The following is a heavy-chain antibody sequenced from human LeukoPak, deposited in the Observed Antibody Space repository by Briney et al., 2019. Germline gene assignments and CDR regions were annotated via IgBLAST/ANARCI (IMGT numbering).Heavy chain of an antibody. Sequence: PGGSLRLSCAASGFDFINYGMHWVRQAPGKGLEWVSAISGSGGSTYYVDSVKGRFTISRDNSKNTLYLQMNSLRAEDTAVYYCAHLREQLVRRWGQGTLVTVSS. CDR3: AHLREQLVRR. J-gene: IGHJ4*02. D-gene: IGHD6-13*01. CDR2: ISGSGGST. CDR1: GFDFINYG. V-gene: IGHV3-23*01.